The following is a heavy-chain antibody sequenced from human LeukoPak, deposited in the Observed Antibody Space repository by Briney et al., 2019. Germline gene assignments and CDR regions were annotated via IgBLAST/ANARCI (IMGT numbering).Heavy chain of an antibody. CDR2: ISAYNGNT. CDR1: GYTFTSYG. CDR3: ARAGPDSSGYYQENAFDI. Sequence: ASVKVSCKASGYTFTSYGISWVRQAPGQGLEWMGWISAYNGNTNYAQKLQGRVTMTTDTSTSTAYMELSSLRSEDTAVYYCARAGPDSSGYYQENAFDIWGRGTMVTVSS. V-gene: IGHV1-18*01. D-gene: IGHD3-22*01. J-gene: IGHJ3*02.